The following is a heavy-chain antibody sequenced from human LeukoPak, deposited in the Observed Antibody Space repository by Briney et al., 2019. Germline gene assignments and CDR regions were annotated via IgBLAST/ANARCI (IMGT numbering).Heavy chain of an antibody. J-gene: IGHJ4*02. CDR2: ISYDGSKK. Sequence: GGSLRLSCAASGFTFSSYAMHWVRQAPGKGLEWVAIISYDGSKKYYADSVKGRFTISRDNSKNTLYLQMNSLRAEDTAVYYCAREYHQFDYWGQGTLVTVSS. CDR1: GFTFSSYA. V-gene: IGHV3-30-3*01. D-gene: IGHD1-14*01. CDR3: AREYHQFDY.